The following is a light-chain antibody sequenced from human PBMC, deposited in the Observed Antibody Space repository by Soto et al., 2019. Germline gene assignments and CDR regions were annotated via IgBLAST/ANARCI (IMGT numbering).Light chain of an antibody. J-gene: IGKJ5*01. CDR2: DTS. V-gene: IGKV3-11*01. CDR3: QQRSDWPQIT. CDR1: QSVSRD. Sequence: EIVLTQSPATLSLSPGVRATLSCRASQSVSRDLAWYQQTPGQAPRLLIYDTSNRATGIPARFSGSGSGTDFTLTISSLEPEDFALYFCQQRSDWPQITFGQGTRLEIK.